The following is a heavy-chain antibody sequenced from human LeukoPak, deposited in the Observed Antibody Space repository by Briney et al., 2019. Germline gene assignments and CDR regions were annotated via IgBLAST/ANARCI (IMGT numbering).Heavy chain of an antibody. CDR3: ASQIWDVDTAMVPYFDY. CDR2: IYYSGST. J-gene: IGHJ4*02. Sequence: SETLSLTCTVSGGSISSYYWSWIRQPPGKGLEWIVYIYYSGSTNYNPSLKSRVTISVDTSKNQFSLKLSSVTAADTAVYYCASQIWDVDTAMVPYFDYWGQGTLVTVSS. V-gene: IGHV4-59*08. CDR1: GGSISSYY. D-gene: IGHD5-18*01.